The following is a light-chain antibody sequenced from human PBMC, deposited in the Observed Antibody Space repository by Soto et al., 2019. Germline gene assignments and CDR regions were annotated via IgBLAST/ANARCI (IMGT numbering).Light chain of an antibody. Sequence: QSALTQPASVSGSPGQSITISCTGTSSDVGSYNLVSWYQQHPGKAPKLMIYEGSKRPSGVSNRFSGSNSGNTAPLTISGLQAEDEADYYCCSYAGSNTLVFGGGTKLTVL. CDR2: EGS. J-gene: IGLJ2*01. CDR1: SSDVGSYNL. CDR3: CSYAGSNTLV. V-gene: IGLV2-23*01.